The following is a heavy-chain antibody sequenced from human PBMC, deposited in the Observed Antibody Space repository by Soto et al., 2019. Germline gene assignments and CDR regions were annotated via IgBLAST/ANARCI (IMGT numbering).Heavy chain of an antibody. V-gene: IGHV3-23*01. CDR1: GFTFSSYA. CDR2: ISGDGSST. J-gene: IGHJ4*02. D-gene: IGHD3-9*01. Sequence: GGSLRLSCAASGFTFSSYAMSWVRQAPGKGLEWASAISGDGSSTYFADSGKGRFTISRDNSKNTLYLQMNSLRAEDTAVYYCAKDWEFDWPNYYFDYWGQGTLVTVSS. CDR3: AKDWEFDWPNYYFDY.